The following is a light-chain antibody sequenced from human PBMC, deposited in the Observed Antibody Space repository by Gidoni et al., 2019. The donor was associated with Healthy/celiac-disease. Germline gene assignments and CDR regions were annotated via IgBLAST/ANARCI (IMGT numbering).Light chain of an antibody. Sequence: QSVLTQPPSASGTPGQRVTMSCSGSSSNIGSNAVNWYQQFPGTAPKLLISNDNERPSGVPDRFSGSRSGTSASLAISGLLSEDEASYYCASWDDSLNGLYVFGTGTKVTV. V-gene: IGLV1-44*01. CDR3: ASWDDSLNGLYV. J-gene: IGLJ1*01. CDR2: NDN. CDR1: SSNIGSNA.